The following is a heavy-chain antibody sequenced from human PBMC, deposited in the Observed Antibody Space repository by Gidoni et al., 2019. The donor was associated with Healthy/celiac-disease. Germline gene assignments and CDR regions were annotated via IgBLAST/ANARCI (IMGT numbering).Heavy chain of an antibody. J-gene: IGHJ4*02. V-gene: IGHV3-33*01. CDR1: GFPFSSYG. Sequence: QVQLVESGGGVVQPGRSLRLSCAASGFPFSSYGMHGVRQAPGKGLEWVAVIWYDGSNKYYADSVKGRFTISRDNSKNTLYLQMNSLRAEDTAVYYCARQPQGYCSSTSCYGLDYWGQGTLVTVSS. D-gene: IGHD2-2*01. CDR3: ARQPQGYCSSTSCYGLDY. CDR2: IWYDGSNK.